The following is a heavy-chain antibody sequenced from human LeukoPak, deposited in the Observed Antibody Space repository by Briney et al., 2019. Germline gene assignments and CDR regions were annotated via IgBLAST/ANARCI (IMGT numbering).Heavy chain of an antibody. CDR3: AKAPVTPCRGAYCYPFDY. CDR2: LNWNSGGI. V-gene: IGHV3-9*01. D-gene: IGHD2-21*01. J-gene: IGHJ4*02. Sequence: PGGSLRLSCAASGFTFDDYAMHWVRQAPGKGLEWVSGLNWNSGGIVYADSVKGRFTISRDNAKGSLYLQMNNLRTEDTALYYCAKAPVTPCRGAYCYPFDYWGQGTLVTVSS. CDR1: GFTFDDYA.